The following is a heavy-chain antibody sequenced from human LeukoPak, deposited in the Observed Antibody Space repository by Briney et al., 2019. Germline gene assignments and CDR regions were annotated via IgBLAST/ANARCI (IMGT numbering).Heavy chain of an antibody. CDR1: GYTFTSYD. D-gene: IGHD3-22*01. CDR3: ARDPEYYYDSSGYYLGWFDP. CDR2: MNPNSGNT. V-gene: IGHV1-8*01. Sequence: ASVKVSCKASGYTFTSYDIDWVRQATGQGLEWMGWMNPNSGNTGSAQKFQGRLTMTRSTSISTAYMELSSLRPEDTAVYYCARDPEYYYDSSGYYLGWFDPWGQGTLVTVSS. J-gene: IGHJ5*02.